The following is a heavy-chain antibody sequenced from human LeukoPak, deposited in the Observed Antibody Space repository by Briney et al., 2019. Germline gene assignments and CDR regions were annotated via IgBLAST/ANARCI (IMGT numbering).Heavy chain of an antibody. CDR2: IYPSGST. J-gene: IGHJ5*02. D-gene: IGHD1-26*01. V-gene: IGHV4-4*07. Sequence: PSETLSLTCTVSDGSINHHFWSWIRQPAGKGLDYIGRIYPSGSTNYNPSLKSRVTMSVDMSKKQLSLKLTSVTAADTAVYYCARLLIVESRFDPWGQGTLVSVSS. CDR1: DGSINHHF. CDR3: ARLLIVESRFDP.